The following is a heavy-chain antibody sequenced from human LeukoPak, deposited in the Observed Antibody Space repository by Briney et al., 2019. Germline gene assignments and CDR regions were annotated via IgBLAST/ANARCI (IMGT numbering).Heavy chain of an antibody. V-gene: IGHV3-7*03. CDR2: INHNGNVN. Sequence: WIRQPPGEGLQWVASINHNGNVNYYVDSVKGRFTISRDNAKNSLYLQMSNLRAEDTAVYFCARGGGLDVWGQGATVTVSS. CDR3: ARGGGLDV. J-gene: IGHJ6*02. D-gene: IGHD3-16*01.